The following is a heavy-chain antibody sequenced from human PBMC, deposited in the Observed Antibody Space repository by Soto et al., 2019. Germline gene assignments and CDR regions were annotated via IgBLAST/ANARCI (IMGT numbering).Heavy chain of an antibody. CDR3: ARGAVVGVDYGMDV. J-gene: IGHJ6*02. CDR2: IYTSGGT. D-gene: IGHD6-13*01. CDR1: GGSMTSYY. V-gene: IGHV4-4*07. Sequence: SETLSLTCSVSGGSMTSYYWSWIRQPAGKGLEWVGRIYTSGGTNYNPSLKSRVTMSRDTSKKQISLKLSSVTAADTAVYYCARGAVVGVDYGMDVWGQGTTVTVSS.